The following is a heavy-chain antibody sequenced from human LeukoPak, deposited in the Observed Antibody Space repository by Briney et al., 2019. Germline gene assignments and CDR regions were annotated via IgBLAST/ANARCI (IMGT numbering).Heavy chain of an antibody. V-gene: IGHV4-30-2*01. Sequence: TLSHTRALSVGSITRGVYSWSWIRQPPGKGLEWMGYIYHSGSTYYNPSLKSRVTISVDRSKNQFSLKLSSVTAADTGVYYCVRGDIVAYWFDYWGQGTLVTVSS. CDR3: VRGDIVAYWFDY. D-gene: IGHD2-15*01. CDR2: IYHSGST. J-gene: IGHJ4*02. CDR1: VGSITRGVYS.